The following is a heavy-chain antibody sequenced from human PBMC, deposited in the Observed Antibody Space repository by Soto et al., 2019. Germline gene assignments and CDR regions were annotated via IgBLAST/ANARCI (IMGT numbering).Heavy chain of an antibody. D-gene: IGHD4-17*01. CDR3: ARQVYGDYLGGNWFDP. CDR2: ISHDGHA. J-gene: IGHJ5*02. V-gene: IGHV4-39*01. Sequence: PSETLSLTCCVLDDSIIDSRYYWGWIRQSPEKGLEWIGSISHDGHAYYNPPLKSRVTLFADTSRNQFSLKMKSVTVADTALYFCARQVYGDYLGGNWFDPWGQGAPVTVSS. CDR1: DDSIIDSRYY.